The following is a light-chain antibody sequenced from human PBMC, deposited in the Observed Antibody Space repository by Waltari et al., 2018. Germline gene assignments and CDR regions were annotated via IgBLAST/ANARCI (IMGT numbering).Light chain of an antibody. CDR3: SSYTNIITYV. J-gene: IGLJ1*01. Sequence: QSALTHPASLSGSPGLSVTTSCLGTISALGLPDLVSWYHQHPGKAPQLIIFGVTKRPSGVSSRFSGSKSGNTASLTISGLQAEDEADYYCSSYTNIITYVFGTGTKVTVL. CDR2: GVT. V-gene: IGLV2-14*03. CDR1: ISALGLPDL.